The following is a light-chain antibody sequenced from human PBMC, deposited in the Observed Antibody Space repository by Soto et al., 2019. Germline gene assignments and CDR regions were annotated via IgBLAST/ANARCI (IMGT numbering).Light chain of an antibody. V-gene: IGLV2-14*01. Sequence: QSALTQPPSSSGSLGQSVTISCTGTISDVGAYNYVSWYQHRPGKAPKLILYEVTTRPSGISSRFSGSKSGNTASLTISGLQADDEAYYYCSSYTSTNTTYVFGTGTKVTVL. CDR3: SSYTSTNTTYV. J-gene: IGLJ1*01. CDR1: ISDVGAYNY. CDR2: EVT.